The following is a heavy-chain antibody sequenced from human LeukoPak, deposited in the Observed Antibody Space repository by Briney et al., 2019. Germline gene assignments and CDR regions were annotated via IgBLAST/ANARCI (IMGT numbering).Heavy chain of an antibody. CDR3: ARTTEGGYTYDYFYYYYMDV. Sequence: SETMSLTCTVSGGSISSYYWSWIRQPPGKGLEWIGYIYYSGSTNYNPSLKSRVTMSVDTSKNQFSLKLNSVTAADTAVYYCARTTEGGYTYDYFYYYYMDVWGKGTTVTISS. V-gene: IGHV4-59*01. CDR2: IYYSGST. J-gene: IGHJ6*03. CDR1: GGSISSYY. D-gene: IGHD5-18*01.